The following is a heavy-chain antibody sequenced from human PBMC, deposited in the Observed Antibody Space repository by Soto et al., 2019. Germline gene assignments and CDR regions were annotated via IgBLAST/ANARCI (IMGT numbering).Heavy chain of an antibody. Sequence: ASVKVSCKASGYTFTSYGISWVRQAPGQGLEWMGWISAYNGNTNYAQKLQGRVTMTTDTSTGTAYMELRSLRSDDTAVYYCARTGGGITIFGVVINSPSYYYYGMDVWGQGTTVTVSS. D-gene: IGHD3-3*01. J-gene: IGHJ6*02. V-gene: IGHV1-18*04. CDR1: GYTFTSYG. CDR3: ARTGGGITIFGVVINSPSYYYYGMDV. CDR2: ISAYNGNT.